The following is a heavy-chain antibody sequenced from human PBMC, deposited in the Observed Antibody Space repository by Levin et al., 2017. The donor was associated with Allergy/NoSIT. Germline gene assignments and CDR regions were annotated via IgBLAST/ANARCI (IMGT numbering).Heavy chain of an antibody. CDR1: GFTFSSYG. V-gene: IGHV3-33*01. J-gene: IGHJ4*02. D-gene: IGHD2-15*01. CDR2: IWYDGSNK. CDR3: ARDAGSGPGNSYFDY. Sequence: SGGSLRLSCAASGFTFSSYGMHWVRQAPGKGLEWVAVIWYDGSNKYYADSVKGRFTISRDNSKNTLYLQMNSLRAEDTAVYYCARDAGSGPGNSYFDYWGQGTLVTVSS.